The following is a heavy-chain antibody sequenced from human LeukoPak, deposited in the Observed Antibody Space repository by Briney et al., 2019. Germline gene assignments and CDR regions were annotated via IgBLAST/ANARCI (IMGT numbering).Heavy chain of an antibody. CDR2: IYYSGST. CDR3: ARGGSIFGVVIKSFDY. J-gene: IGHJ4*02. D-gene: IGHD3-3*01. CDR1: GDSITDYF. Sequence: SETLSLTCTVSGDSITDYFWSWIRQPPGKGLEWIGYIYYSGSTNYNPSLKSRVTISLDTSKNHFSLKLSSVTAADTAVYYCARGGSIFGVVIKSFDYWGQGTLVTVSS. V-gene: IGHV4-59*01.